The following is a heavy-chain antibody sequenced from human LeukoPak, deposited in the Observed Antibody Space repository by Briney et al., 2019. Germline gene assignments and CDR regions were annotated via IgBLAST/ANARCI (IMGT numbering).Heavy chain of an antibody. V-gene: IGHV4-31*03. CDR3: ARQVPRELLFDY. D-gene: IGHD1-7*01. CDR1: GGSISSGGYY. CDR2: IYYSGST. J-gene: IGHJ4*02. Sequence: SETLSPTCTVSGGSISSGGYYWSWIRQHPGKGLEWIGYIYYSGSTYYNPSLKSRVTISVDTSKNQFSLKLSSVTAADTAVYYCARQVPRELLFDYWGQGTLVTVSS.